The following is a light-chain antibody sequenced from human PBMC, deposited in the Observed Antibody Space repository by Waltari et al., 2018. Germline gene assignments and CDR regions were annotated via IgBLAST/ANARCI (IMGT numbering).Light chain of an antibody. J-gene: IGLJ2*01. CDR1: SSDFGGYNS. CDR2: DVS. V-gene: IGLV2-11*01. Sequence: QSALTQPRSVSGSPGQSVTIPCTGTSSDFGGYNSVSLYQQHPGKAPKLMIYDVSKRPSGVPDRFSGSKSGNTASLTISGLQAEDEADYYCCSYAGSYVVFGGGTKLTVL. CDR3: CSYAGSYVV.